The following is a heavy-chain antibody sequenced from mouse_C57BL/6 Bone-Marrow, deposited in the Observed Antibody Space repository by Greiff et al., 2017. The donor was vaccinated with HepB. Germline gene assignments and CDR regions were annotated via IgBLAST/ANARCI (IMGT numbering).Heavy chain of an antibody. CDR1: GYAFSSSW. Sequence: VQLQESGPELVKPGASVKISCKASGYAFSSSWMNWVKQRPGKGLEWIGRIYPGDGDTNYNGKFKGKATLTADKSSSTAYMQLSSLTSEDSAVYFRASYYYGSSLYALDYWGQGTSVTVSS. D-gene: IGHD1-1*01. CDR2: IYPGDGDT. V-gene: IGHV1-82*01. J-gene: IGHJ4*01. CDR3: ASYYYGSSLYALDY.